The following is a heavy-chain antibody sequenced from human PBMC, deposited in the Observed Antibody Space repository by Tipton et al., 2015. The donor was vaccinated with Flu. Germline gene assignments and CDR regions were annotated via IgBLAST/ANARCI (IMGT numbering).Heavy chain of an antibody. CDR2: IYYSGST. V-gene: IGHV4-59*01. CDR3: ARDQRSTSCYDY. Sequence: TLSRTCTVSGGSISTYYWSWIRQPPGKGLEWIGFIYYSGSTNYNPSLKSRVTISVDTSKNQFSLKLNSVTAADTAVYYCARDQRSTSCYDYWGQGTLVTVSS. D-gene: IGHD2-2*01. CDR1: GGSISTYY. J-gene: IGHJ4*02.